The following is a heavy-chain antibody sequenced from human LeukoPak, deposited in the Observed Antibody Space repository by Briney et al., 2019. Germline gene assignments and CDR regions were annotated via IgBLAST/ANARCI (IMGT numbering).Heavy chain of an antibody. CDR2: ISGSGGST. Sequence: PGGSLRLSCAASGFTFSSYAMSWVRQAPGKGLEWVSAISGSGGSTYYADSVKGRFTISRDNSKNTLYLQMNSLRAEDTAVYYCAKGGSFTVTNPDDAFDIWGQGTMVTVSS. CDR3: AKGGSFTVTNPDDAFDI. J-gene: IGHJ3*02. V-gene: IGHV3-23*01. CDR1: GFTFSSYA. D-gene: IGHD4-17*01.